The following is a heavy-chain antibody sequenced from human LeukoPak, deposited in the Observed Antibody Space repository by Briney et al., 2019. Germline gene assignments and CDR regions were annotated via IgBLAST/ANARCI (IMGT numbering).Heavy chain of an antibody. J-gene: IGHJ4*02. D-gene: IGHD7-27*01. CDR1: GFTFSSYG. Sequence: PGGSLRLSCAASGFTFSSYGMHWVRQAPGKGLEWVAVIRYDGSNRYYTDSVRGRPTVSRDNSKNTLSLQMNSLRAEDTGVYYCARDNGANWGYAYWGQGTLVTVSS. CDR2: IRYDGSNR. V-gene: IGHV3-30*03. CDR3: ARDNGANWGYAY.